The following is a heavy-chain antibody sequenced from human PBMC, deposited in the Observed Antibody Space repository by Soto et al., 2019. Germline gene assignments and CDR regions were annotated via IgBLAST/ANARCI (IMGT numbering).Heavy chain of an antibody. J-gene: IGHJ4*02. Sequence: GGSLRLSCAASGFTFSSYGMHWVRQAPGKGLEWVAVISYDGSNKYYADSVKGRFTISRDNSKNTLYLQMNSLRAEDTAVYYCAKVAEITFGGVIAPDYWGQGQRSPSPQ. CDR3: AKVAEITFGGVIAPDY. CDR1: GFTFSSYG. CDR2: ISYDGSNK. D-gene: IGHD3-16*02. V-gene: IGHV3-30*18.